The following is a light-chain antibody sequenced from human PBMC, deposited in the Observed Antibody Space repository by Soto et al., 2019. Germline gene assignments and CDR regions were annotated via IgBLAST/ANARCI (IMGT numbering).Light chain of an antibody. Sequence: IVMTQSPATVSVSPGESTSLSCRASRTISTNLGWYQQKPGQAPRLLISKTSHRATGVPARFSGSGSGTEFTLTITSLQSEDIAVYYCQQYADWPLTFGGGTKVDIK. CDR1: RTISTN. CDR2: KTS. J-gene: IGKJ4*01. V-gene: IGKV3-15*01. CDR3: QQYADWPLT.